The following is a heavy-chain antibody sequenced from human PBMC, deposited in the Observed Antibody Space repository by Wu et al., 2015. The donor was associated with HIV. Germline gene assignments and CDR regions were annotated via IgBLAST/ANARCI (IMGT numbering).Heavy chain of an antibody. CDR2: IIPLFETS. J-gene: IGHJ6*02. CDR3: SIRGGSLYSGRSNYYPMDV. D-gene: IGHD1-26*01. CDR1: GGTFSSFA. V-gene: IGHV1-69*12. Sequence: QVQLVQSGAEVKKPGSSVKVSCKASGGTFSSFAVSWVRQAPGQGLEWMGGIIPLFETSHSAQNFHDRVTITADESTSTAYMELSSLRYEDTAVYYCSIRGGSLYSGRSNYYPMDVWGQGTTVTVSS.